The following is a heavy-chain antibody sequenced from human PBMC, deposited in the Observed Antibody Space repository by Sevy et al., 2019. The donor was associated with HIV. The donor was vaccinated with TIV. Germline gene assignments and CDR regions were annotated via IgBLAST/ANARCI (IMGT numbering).Heavy chain of an antibody. D-gene: IGHD1-26*01. Sequence: GGSLRLSCAASGFTVSSNYMSWVRQAPGKGLEWVSDIYSGGSTYYADSVKGRFTISRDNSKNTLYLQMNSLRAEDTAVYYCARESSEPVGHDAFDIWGQGTMVTVSS. CDR3: ARESSEPVGHDAFDI. CDR1: GFTVSSNY. CDR2: IYSGGST. J-gene: IGHJ3*02. V-gene: IGHV3-53*01.